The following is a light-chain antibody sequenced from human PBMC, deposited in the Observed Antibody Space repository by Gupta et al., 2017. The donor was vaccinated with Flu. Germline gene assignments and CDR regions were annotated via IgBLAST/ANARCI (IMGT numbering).Light chain of an antibody. Sequence: PGTLSVSPGERATLSCRASQSVSSSLAWYQQKPGQAPRLLIYGASTRATGIPARFSGSVSGTEFTLTISSLQSEDFAVYYCQQDNNWPGTFGQGTKVEIK. CDR1: QSVSSS. CDR2: GAS. CDR3: QQDNNWPGT. J-gene: IGKJ1*01. V-gene: IGKV3-15*01.